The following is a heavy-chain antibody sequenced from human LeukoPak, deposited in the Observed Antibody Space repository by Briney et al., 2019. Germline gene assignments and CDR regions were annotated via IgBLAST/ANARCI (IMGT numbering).Heavy chain of an antibody. CDR2: INQDGSEK. Sequence: GGSLRLSCAASGLTFSSYWMSWVRQAPGKGLEWVANINQDGSEKYYVDSVKGRFTISRDNAKNSLYLQMNSLRAEDTAVFYRAREIDGYNRFDYWGQGTLVTVSS. V-gene: IGHV3-7*01. J-gene: IGHJ4*02. D-gene: IGHD5-24*01. CDR1: GLTFSSYW. CDR3: AREIDGYNRFDY.